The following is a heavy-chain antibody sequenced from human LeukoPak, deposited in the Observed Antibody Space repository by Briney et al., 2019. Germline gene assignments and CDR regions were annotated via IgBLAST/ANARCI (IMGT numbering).Heavy chain of an antibody. V-gene: IGHV3-23*01. CDR2: FSTSSGNT. J-gene: IGHJ4*02. D-gene: IGHD2-2*01. CDR3: AKCSGTSCFTFDY. Sequence: GGSLRLSCVASGFTFSSYAMSWVRQAPGKGLQWVSTFSTSSGNTYYADSVKGRFTISRGNSKNTLYLQMNSLRAEDTAVYYCAKCSGTSCFTFDYWGQGTLVTVSS. CDR1: GFTFSSYA.